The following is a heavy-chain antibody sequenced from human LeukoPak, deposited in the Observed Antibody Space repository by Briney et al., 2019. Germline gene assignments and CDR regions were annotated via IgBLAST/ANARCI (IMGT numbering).Heavy chain of an antibody. CDR2: IYSGGST. CDR1: GFTVSSNY. V-gene: IGHV3-66*04. Sequence: GRSLRLSCAASGFTVSSNYMSWVRQAPGKGLEWVSVIYSGGSTYYADSVKGRFTISRDNSKNTLYLQMHTLSAEDTAVYYCARHHDYDSSGFYGGWYFDLWGRGTLVTVSS. J-gene: IGHJ2*01. CDR3: ARHHDYDSSGFYGGWYFDL. D-gene: IGHD3-22*01.